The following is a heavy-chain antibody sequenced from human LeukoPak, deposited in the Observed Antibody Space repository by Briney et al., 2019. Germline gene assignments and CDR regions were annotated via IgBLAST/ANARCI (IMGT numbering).Heavy chain of an antibody. CDR3: ARGVAVAANWFDP. Sequence: SETLSLTCAVSGYSISSSYYWGWIRQPPGKGLEWIGSIYHSVSTYYNPSLKSRVTISVDTSKNQFSLRLSSVTAADTAVYYCARGVAVAANWFDPWGQGTLVTVSS. D-gene: IGHD6-19*01. J-gene: IGHJ5*02. CDR1: GYSISSSYY. V-gene: IGHV4-38-2*01. CDR2: IYHSVST.